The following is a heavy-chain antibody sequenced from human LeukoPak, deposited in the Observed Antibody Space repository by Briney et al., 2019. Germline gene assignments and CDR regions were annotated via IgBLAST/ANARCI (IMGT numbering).Heavy chain of an antibody. J-gene: IGHJ6*02. V-gene: IGHV4-31*03. D-gene: IGHD5-18*01. Sequence: SETLSLTCTVSGGSISSGGYYWSWIRQHPGKGLEWIGYIYYSGSTYYNPSLKSRVTISVDTSKNQFSLKLSSVTAADTAVYYCAREDTASYYYGMDVWGQGTTVTVSS. CDR3: AREDTASYYYGMDV. CDR1: GGSISSGGYY. CDR2: IYYSGST.